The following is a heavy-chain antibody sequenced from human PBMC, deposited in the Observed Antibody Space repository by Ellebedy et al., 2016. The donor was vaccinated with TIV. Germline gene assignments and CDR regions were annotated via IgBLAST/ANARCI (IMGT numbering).Heavy chain of an antibody. CDR3: AKGCGGSCYWEAY. V-gene: IGHV3-7*03. CDR2: INTDGSEK. J-gene: IGHJ4*02. CDR1: GFTFSFYW. D-gene: IGHD2-15*01. Sequence: GESLKISCAGSGFTFSFYWMSWVRQAPGKGPEWVANINTDGSEKFYVDSVKGRFTISRDNAKNSLYLQMNSLRAEDTAVYYCAKGCGGSCYWEAYWGQGTLVTVSS.